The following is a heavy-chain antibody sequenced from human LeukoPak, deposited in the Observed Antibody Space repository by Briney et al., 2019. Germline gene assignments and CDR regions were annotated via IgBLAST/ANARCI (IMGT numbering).Heavy chain of an antibody. V-gene: IGHV3-30*04. Sequence: GGSLRLSCAASRFTFSSYAMHWVRQAPGKGLEWVAVISYDGSNKYYADSVKGRFTISRDNSKNTLYLQMNSLRAEDTAVYYCARDPRPYCSGGSCYGMDVWGQGTTVTVSS. D-gene: IGHD2-15*01. CDR1: RFTFSSYA. J-gene: IGHJ6*02. CDR3: ARDPRPYCSGGSCYGMDV. CDR2: ISYDGSNK.